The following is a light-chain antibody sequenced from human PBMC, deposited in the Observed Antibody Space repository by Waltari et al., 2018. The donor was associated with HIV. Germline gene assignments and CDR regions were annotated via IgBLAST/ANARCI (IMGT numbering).Light chain of an antibody. V-gene: IGKV3-15*01. J-gene: IGKJ5*01. CDR2: DAS. CDR1: QSVNNN. Sequence: EKVMTQSPATLSVSPGERATFTCRASQSVNNNLACYQQKPGQAPRLLISDASTRATGIPARFSGSGSGTEFTLTISSLQSEDFAVYFCQQYANWPFTFGQGTRLEIK. CDR3: QQYANWPFT.